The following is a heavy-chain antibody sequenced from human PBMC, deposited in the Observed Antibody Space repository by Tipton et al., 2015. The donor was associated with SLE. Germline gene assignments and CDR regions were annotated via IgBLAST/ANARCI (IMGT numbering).Heavy chain of an antibody. V-gene: IGHV3-30*02. CDR2: IRYDGSNK. J-gene: IGHJ3*02. CDR3: AKDVAGAVARAFDI. D-gene: IGHD6-13*01. CDR1: GFTFSSYG. Sequence: GSLRLSCAASGFTFSSYGMHWVRQAPGKGLEWVAFIRYDGSNKYYADSVKGRFTISRDNSKNTLYLQMNSLRAEDTAVYYCAKDVAGAVARAFDIWGQGTMVTVSS.